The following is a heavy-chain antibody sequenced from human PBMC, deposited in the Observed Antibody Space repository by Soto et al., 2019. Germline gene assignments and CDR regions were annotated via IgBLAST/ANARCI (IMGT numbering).Heavy chain of an antibody. CDR1: GFSLGTTGVG. V-gene: IGHV2-5*02. D-gene: IGHD3-22*01. J-gene: IGHJ4*02. Sequence: QITLKESAPTLVKPTQTLTLTCTFSGFSLGTTGVGVGWIRQPPGKALEWLALIYWDDDERYSPSLKNRLTITKDTSKNQVVLTMANMDPVDTATYYCARKYYYDNSGYFHFDYWGQGTLVTVFS. CDR3: ARKYYYDNSGYFHFDY. CDR2: IYWDDDE.